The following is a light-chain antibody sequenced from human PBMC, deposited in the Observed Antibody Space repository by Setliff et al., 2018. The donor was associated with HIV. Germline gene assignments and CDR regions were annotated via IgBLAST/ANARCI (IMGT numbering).Light chain of an antibody. J-gene: IGLJ1*01. CDR1: SSDVGGYNY. Sequence: QSALTQPASVSGSPGQSITISCTGTSSDVGGYNYVSWYQQHPGKAPKLMIYGVSNRPSGASDRFSGSKSGNTASLTISGLQTEDEADYFCSSYTSSSPLYVFGTGTKVTVL. V-gene: IGLV2-14*01. CDR3: SSYTSSSPLYV. CDR2: GVS.